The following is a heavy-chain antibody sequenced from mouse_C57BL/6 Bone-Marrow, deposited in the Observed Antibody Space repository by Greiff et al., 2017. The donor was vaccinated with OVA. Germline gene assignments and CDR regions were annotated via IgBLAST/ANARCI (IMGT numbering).Heavy chain of an antibody. CDR3: ARWGDYDYFDY. Sequence: VQLQQPGAELVMPGASVKLSCKASGYTFTSYWMHWVKQRPGQGLKWIGEIDPSDSYTNYNQKFKGKSTLTVDKSSSTAYMQLSSLTSEDSAVYYCARWGDYDYFDYWGQGTTLTVSS. D-gene: IGHD2-4*01. CDR2: IDPSDSYT. V-gene: IGHV1-69*01. CDR1: GYTFTSYW. J-gene: IGHJ2*01.